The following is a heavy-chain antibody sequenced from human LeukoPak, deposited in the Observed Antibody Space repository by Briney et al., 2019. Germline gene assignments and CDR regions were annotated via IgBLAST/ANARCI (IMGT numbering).Heavy chain of an antibody. CDR2: VNPNSGDT. J-gene: IGHJ4*02. Sequence: ASLKVSCKASGYAFSYYYIHWVRKAPGQGLEWMGWVNPNSGDTNLAQKFQGRVTMTSDTSINSAYIDLNSLRSDDTAVYYCARGRSREESSGYCHFDNWGQGTLVTVSS. CDR3: ARGRSREESSGYCHFDN. CDR1: GYAFSYYY. V-gene: IGHV1-2*02. D-gene: IGHD3-22*01.